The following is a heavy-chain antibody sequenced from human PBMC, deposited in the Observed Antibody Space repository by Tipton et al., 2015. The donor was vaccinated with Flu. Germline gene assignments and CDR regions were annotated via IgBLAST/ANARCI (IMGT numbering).Heavy chain of an antibody. CDR3: ARLLLRYYHWLVVVYFDY. Sequence: TLSLTCTVSGGSISSSSYYWGWIRQPPGKGLEWIGSIYYSGSTYYNPSLKSRVTISVDTSKNQFSLKLSSVTAADTAVYYCARLLLRYYHWLVVVYFDYWGQGTLVTVSS. J-gene: IGHJ4*02. V-gene: IGHV4-39*01. D-gene: IGHD3-9*01. CDR2: IYYSGST. CDR1: GGSISSSSYY.